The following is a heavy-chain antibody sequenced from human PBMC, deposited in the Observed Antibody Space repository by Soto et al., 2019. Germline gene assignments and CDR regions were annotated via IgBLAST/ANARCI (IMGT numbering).Heavy chain of an antibody. V-gene: IGHV4-30-4*01. Sequence: SETLSLTCTVSGGSVNSGDYYWSWIRQPPGKGLEWIAYIYYSGTTYYNPSLKSRVAISEGTSKNQFSLKLNSVTAADTAVYYCARVVVYNINGWSWFDPWGQGPLVPVSP. CDR2: IYYSGTT. J-gene: IGHJ5*02. CDR1: GGSVNSGDYY. CDR3: ARVVVYNINGWSWFDP. D-gene: IGHD2-15*01.